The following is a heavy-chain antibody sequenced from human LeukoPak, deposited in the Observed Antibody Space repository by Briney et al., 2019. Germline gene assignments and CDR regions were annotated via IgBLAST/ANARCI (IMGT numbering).Heavy chain of an antibody. CDR3: ARGSLAYCGGDCYSGGAFDI. D-gene: IGHD2-21*02. J-gene: IGHJ3*02. CDR1: GATFSSYA. CDR2: IIPIFGTA. Sequence: GSSVKVSCKASGATFSSYAISWVRQAPGQGLEWMGGIIPIFGTANYAQKFQGRVTITTDESTSTAYMELSSLRSEDTAVYYCARGSLAYCGGDCYSGGAFDIWGQGTMVTVSS. V-gene: IGHV1-69*05.